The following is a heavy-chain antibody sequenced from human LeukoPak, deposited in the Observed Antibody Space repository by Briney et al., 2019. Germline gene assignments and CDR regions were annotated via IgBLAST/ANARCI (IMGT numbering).Heavy chain of an antibody. D-gene: IGHD6-13*01. J-gene: IGHJ5*02. Sequence: PGGSLRLSCAASGFTFSSYAMSWVRQAPGKGLEWVSAISGSGGSTYYADSLKGRFTISRDNSKNTLYLQMNSLRAEDTAVNYCAHPTEYSSSWYGNWFDPWGQGTLVTVSS. CDR3: AHPTEYSSSWYGNWFDP. CDR2: ISGSGGST. CDR1: GFTFSSYA. V-gene: IGHV3-23*01.